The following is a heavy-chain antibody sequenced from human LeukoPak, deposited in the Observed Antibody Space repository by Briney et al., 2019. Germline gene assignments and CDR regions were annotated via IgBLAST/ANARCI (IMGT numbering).Heavy chain of an antibody. D-gene: IGHD3-10*01. J-gene: IGHJ3*02. CDR2: ISSSGSTI. CDR1: GFTFSSYE. Sequence: PGGSLRLSCAASGFTFSSYEMNWVRQAPGKGLEWVSYISSSGSTIYYADSVKGRFTISRDNAKNSLYLQMNSLRAEDTAVYYCARERSTMVRGVIIDPHAFDIWGQGTMVTVSS. V-gene: IGHV3-48*03. CDR3: ARERSTMVRGVIIDPHAFDI.